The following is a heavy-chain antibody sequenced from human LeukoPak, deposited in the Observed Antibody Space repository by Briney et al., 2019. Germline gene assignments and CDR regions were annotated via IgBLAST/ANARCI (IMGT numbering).Heavy chain of an antibody. D-gene: IGHD3-10*01. CDR1: GGSVSSGSYY. J-gene: IGHJ4*02. CDR2: IYYSGST. Sequence: KPSETLSLTCTVSGGSVSSGSYYWSWIPQPPGKGLEWIGNIYYSGSTNYNPSLKSRATISLDTSKNQFSLKLSSVTAADTAVYYCARFRITVDSFDYWGQGTLVTVSS. CDR3: ARFRITVDSFDY. V-gene: IGHV4-61*01.